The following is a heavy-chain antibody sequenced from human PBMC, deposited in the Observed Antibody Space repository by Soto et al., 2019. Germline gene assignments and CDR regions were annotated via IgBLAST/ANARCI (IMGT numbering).Heavy chain of an antibody. V-gene: IGHV1-69*06. CDR2: IIPIFGTA. Sequence: SVKVSCKASGGTFSGYAISWVRQAPGQGLEWMGGIIPIFGTANYAQKFQGRVTITADKSTSTAYMELSSLRSEDTAVYYCARGVLIVVVPAATNWFDPWGQGTLVTVSS. D-gene: IGHD2-2*01. CDR1: GGTFSGYA. J-gene: IGHJ5*02. CDR3: ARGVLIVVVPAATNWFDP.